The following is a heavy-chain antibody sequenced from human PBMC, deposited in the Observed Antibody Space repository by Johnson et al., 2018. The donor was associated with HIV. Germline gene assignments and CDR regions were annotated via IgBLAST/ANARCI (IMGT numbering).Heavy chain of an antibody. CDR1: GFTFDDYA. D-gene: IGHD6-19*01. CDR3: AREARSERSAVAVSDAFDI. J-gene: IGHJ3*02. CDR2: ISWNSGSV. V-gene: IGHV3-9*01. Sequence: VQLVESGGGLVQPGRSLRLSCAASGFTFDDYAMHWVRQAPGKGLEWVSGISWNSGSVAYADSVKGRFTISRDNAKNSLYLQMNSLRAEDTAVYYCAREARSERSAVAVSDAFDIWGQGTMVTVSS.